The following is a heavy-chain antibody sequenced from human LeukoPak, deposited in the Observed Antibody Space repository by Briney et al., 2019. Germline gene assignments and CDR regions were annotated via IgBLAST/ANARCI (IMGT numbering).Heavy chain of an antibody. CDR1: EFTFSSYN. CDR2: ISSSAYI. CDR3: AREDIAVAGTYFDP. D-gene: IGHD6-19*01. V-gene: IGHV3-21*01. J-gene: IGHJ5*02. Sequence: GGSLRLSCAASEFTFSSYNMNWVRQAPGKGLEWVSSISSSAYIYYADSVKGRFTISRDNSKNTLYLQMNSLRAEDTAVYYCAREDIAVAGTYFDPWGQGTLVTVSS.